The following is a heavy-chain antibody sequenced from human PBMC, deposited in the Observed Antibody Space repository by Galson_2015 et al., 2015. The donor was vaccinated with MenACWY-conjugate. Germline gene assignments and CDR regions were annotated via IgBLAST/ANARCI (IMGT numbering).Heavy chain of an antibody. CDR1: GFTLGAYW. D-gene: IGHD3-3*01. Sequence: SLRLSCAASGFTLGAYWMSWVRQAPGKGLQWVATSNKDGSQRYYVDSVKGRFTISRDNAKNSLDLQMNSLRDEDTAIYYCGTIGEGYWGQGSLVIVSS. CDR2: SNKDGSQR. J-gene: IGHJ4*02. V-gene: IGHV3-7*03. CDR3: GTIGEGY.